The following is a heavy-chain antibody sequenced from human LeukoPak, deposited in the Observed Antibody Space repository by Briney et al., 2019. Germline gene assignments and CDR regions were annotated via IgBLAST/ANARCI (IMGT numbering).Heavy chain of an antibody. J-gene: IGHJ4*02. CDR2: ISAYNGNT. CDR3: ARARSWELPDY. D-gene: IGHD1-26*01. CDR1: GYTFTGYY. Sequence: ASVKVSCKASGYTFTGYYMHWVRQAPGQGLEWMGWISAYNGNTNYAQKLQGRVTMTTDTSTSTAYMELRSLRSDDTAVYYCARARSWELPDYWGQGTLVTVSS. V-gene: IGHV1-18*04.